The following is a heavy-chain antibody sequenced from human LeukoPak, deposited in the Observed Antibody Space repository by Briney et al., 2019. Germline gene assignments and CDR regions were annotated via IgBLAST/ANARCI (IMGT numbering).Heavy chain of an antibody. D-gene: IGHD4/OR15-4a*01. CDR3: MRDYGA. Sequence: GGSLRLTCAASGFTFSRYWMHWVRQAPGKGLVWVSRINSDGYSTTYADFVKGRFTISRDNAKNTLYLQMKSLRADDTAVYYSMRDYGAWGQGTLVTVSP. CDR2: INSDGYST. J-gene: IGHJ5*02. V-gene: IGHV3-74*01. CDR1: GFTFSRYW.